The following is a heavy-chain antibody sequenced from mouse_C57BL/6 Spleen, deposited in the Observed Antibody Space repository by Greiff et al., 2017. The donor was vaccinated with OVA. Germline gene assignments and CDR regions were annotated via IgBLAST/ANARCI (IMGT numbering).Heavy chain of an antibody. V-gene: IGHV14-2*01. D-gene: IGHD1-1*01. CDR3: ARDGITTVVEWYFDV. CDR2: IDPEDGET. J-gene: IGHJ1*03. Sequence: VQLQQSGAELVKPGASVKLSCTASGFNIKDYYMHWVKQRTEQGLEWIGRIDPEDGETKYAPKFQGKATITADTSSNTAYLQLSSLTAADTAVYYCARDGITTVVEWYFDVWGTGPTVTVSS. CDR1: GFNIKDYY.